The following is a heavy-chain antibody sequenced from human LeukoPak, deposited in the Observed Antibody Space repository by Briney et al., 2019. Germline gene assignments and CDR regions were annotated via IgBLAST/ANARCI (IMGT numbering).Heavy chain of an antibody. CDR2: ISPSGGGT. J-gene: IGHJ6*03. CDR3: AKGHSGWYYYYYMDV. CDR1: GFTFSSYG. Sequence: PGGSLRLSCAASGFTFSSYGMNWVRQAPGKGLEWISGISPSGGGTYYADFVKGRFTISRDDSKNTLYLQMNSLRGDDTAVYYCAKGHSGWYYYYYMDVWGKGTTVTVSS. V-gene: IGHV3-23*01. D-gene: IGHD5-12*01.